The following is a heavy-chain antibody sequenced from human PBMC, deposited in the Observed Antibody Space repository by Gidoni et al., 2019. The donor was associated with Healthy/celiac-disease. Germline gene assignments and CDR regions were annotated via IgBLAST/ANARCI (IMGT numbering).Heavy chain of an antibody. D-gene: IGHD4-17*01. CDR1: GGTFSSYP. CDR2: IIPLFGTA. Sequence: QVQLVQSGAEVKKPGSSVQVSCKASGGTFSSYPISWVRQAPGQGLEWMGGIIPLFGTANYAQKFQGRVTITADESTSTAYMELSSLRSEDTAVYYCATAYGDGSYYYYYGMDVWGQGTTVTVSS. V-gene: IGHV1-69*01. CDR3: ATAYGDGSYYYYYGMDV. J-gene: IGHJ6*02.